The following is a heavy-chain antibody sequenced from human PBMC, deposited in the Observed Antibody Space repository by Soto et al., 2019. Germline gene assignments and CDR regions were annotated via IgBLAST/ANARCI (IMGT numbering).Heavy chain of an antibody. J-gene: IGHJ6*03. CDR1: GGSISSGGYY. Sequence: SETLSLTCTVSGGSISSGGYYWSWIRQHPGKGLEWIGYIYYSGSTYYNPSLKSRVAISVDTSKNQFSLKLSSVTAADTAVYYCARTTVSFYYYMDVWGKGTTVTVSS. CDR3: ARTTVSFYYYMDV. D-gene: IGHD4-17*01. V-gene: IGHV4-31*03. CDR2: IYYSGST.